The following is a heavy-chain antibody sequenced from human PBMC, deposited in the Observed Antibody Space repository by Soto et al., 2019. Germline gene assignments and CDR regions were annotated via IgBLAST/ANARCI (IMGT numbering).Heavy chain of an antibody. J-gene: IGHJ4*02. Sequence: GGALRLSCAASGFTFSSYGMHWVRQAPGKGLEWVAVISYDGSNKYYADSVKGRFTISRDNSKNTLYLQMNSLRAEDTAVYYCAKGGTTYYYDSSGYYYDYWGQGTLVTVS. D-gene: IGHD3-22*01. CDR3: AKGGTTYYYDSSGYYYDY. V-gene: IGHV3-30*18. CDR2: ISYDGSNK. CDR1: GFTFSSYG.